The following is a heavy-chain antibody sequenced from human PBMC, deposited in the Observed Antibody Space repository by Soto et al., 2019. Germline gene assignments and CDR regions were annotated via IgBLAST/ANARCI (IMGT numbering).Heavy chain of an antibody. Sequence: ASVKVSCKASGYTFTSYDINWVRQATGQGLEWMGWMNPNSGNTGYAQKFQGRVTMTRNTPISTAYMELSSLRFEDTAVYYCARGSYIVVVPAASAQNWFDPWGQGTLVTAPQ. CDR1: GYTFTSYD. J-gene: IGHJ5*02. CDR3: ARGSYIVVVPAASAQNWFDP. V-gene: IGHV1-8*01. CDR2: MNPNSGNT. D-gene: IGHD2-2*01.